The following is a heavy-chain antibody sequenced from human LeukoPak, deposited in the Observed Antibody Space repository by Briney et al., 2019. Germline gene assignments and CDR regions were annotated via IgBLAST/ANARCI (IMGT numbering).Heavy chain of an antibody. Sequence: GESLKISCKGSGYSFTSCWIGWVRQMPGKGLEWMGIIYPGDSDTRYSPSFQGQVTISADKSISTAYLKWSSLKASDTAIYYCARQGPLKNYVVAFDIWGQGTMVAVSS. CDR2: IYPGDSDT. V-gene: IGHV5-51*01. CDR3: ARQGPLKNYVVAFDI. D-gene: IGHD1-7*01. CDR1: GYSFTSCW. J-gene: IGHJ3*02.